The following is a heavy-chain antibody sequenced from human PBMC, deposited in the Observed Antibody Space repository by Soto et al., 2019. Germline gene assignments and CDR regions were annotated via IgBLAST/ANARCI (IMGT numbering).Heavy chain of an antibody. CDR3: ARVGISGTIDAFDI. V-gene: IGHV4-31*03. CDR1: GGSISSGGSY. D-gene: IGHD1-20*01. J-gene: IGHJ3*02. CDR2: IDNSGTS. Sequence: QRQLQESGPELVKPSQTLSLTCTVSGGSISSGGSYWGWIRQHPGRGLEWIGYIDNSGTSYYNPSLKSRLTISVDTSNNQFSLHLRSVTAADTAVYYCARVGISGTIDAFDIWGQGTMVTVSS.